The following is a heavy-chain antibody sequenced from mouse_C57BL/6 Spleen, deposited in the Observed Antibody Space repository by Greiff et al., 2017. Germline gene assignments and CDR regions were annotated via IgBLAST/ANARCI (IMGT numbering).Heavy chain of an antibody. V-gene: IGHV1-81*01. CDR2: IYPRSGNT. J-gene: IGHJ2*01. CDR1: GYTFTSYG. Sequence: QVQLKESGAELARPGASVKLSCKASGYTFTSYGISWVKQRPGQGLEWIGEIYPRSGNTYYNEKFKGKATLTADKSSSTAYMELRSLTSEDSAVYFCAGELVYDDAVDCWGQSTTLPVCS. CDR3: AGELVYDDAVDC. D-gene: IGHD2-4*01.